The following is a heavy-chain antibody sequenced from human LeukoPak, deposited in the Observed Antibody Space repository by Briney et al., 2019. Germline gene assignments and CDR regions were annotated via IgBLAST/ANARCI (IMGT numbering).Heavy chain of an antibody. J-gene: IGHJ6*02. CDR2: INPNSGGT. D-gene: IGHD2-21*02. Sequence: ASVTVSCKASGYTFTGYYMHWVRQAPGQGLEWMGWINPNSGGTNYAQKFQGWVTMTRDTSISTAYMELSRLRSDDTAVYYCARGSDSYCGGDCGDLYGMDVWGQGTTVTVSS. CDR3: ARGSDSYCGGDCGDLYGMDV. V-gene: IGHV1-2*04. CDR1: GYTFTGYY.